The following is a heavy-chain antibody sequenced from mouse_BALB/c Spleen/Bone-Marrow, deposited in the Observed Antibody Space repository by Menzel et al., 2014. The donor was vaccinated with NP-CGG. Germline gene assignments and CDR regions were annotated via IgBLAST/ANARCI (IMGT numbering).Heavy chain of an antibody. Sequence: QVQLQQPGPELVKPGASVRISCKASNYTFTTYYIYWVKQRPGQGLEWIGWIYPGNVNTKYNEKFKAKATLTADKSSSTAYMQLSGLTSEDSAVYFCARSRYGSYYGYWGQGTPLTVSS. CDR2: IYPGNVNT. V-gene: IGHV1S56*01. CDR3: ARSRYGSYYGY. CDR1: NYTFTTYY. J-gene: IGHJ2*01. D-gene: IGHD1-1*01.